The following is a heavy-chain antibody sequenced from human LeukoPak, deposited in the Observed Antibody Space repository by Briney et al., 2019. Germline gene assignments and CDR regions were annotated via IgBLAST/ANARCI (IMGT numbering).Heavy chain of an antibody. CDR1: GFTFSTYA. CDR2: VSGSGGDT. CDR3: ATTLNTGFFQS. Sequence: GGPLRLSCAASGFTFSTYAMHWVRQAPGKGLEWASAVSGSGGDTYYADSVTGRFTISRDNSKNTLYVLLNSLRAEDTAVYYCATTLNTGFFQSWGRGTLVTVSS. J-gene: IGHJ5*02. V-gene: IGHV3-23*01. D-gene: IGHD5-18*01.